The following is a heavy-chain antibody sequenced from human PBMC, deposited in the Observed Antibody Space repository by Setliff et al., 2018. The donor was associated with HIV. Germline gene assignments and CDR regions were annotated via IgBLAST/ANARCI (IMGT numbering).Heavy chain of an antibody. Sequence: PSETLSLTCSVSGDSIGTYYWNWIRQTPGKRLEWIGFFYYGGSTDYNPALKNRVAISVDTSRNRVSLKMTSVTAADTAVYYCAREAVDDYARYFDYWGQGSLVTV. J-gene: IGHJ4*02. D-gene: IGHD4-17*01. V-gene: IGHV4-59*01. CDR2: FYYGGST. CDR1: GDSIGTYY. CDR3: AREAVDDYARYFDY.